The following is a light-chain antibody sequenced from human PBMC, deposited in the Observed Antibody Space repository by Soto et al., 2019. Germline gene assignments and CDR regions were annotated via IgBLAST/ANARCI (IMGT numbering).Light chain of an antibody. J-gene: IGKJ1*01. CDR3: QQRTNWPWT. CDR2: DAS. V-gene: IGKV3-11*01. Sequence: EVVLTQSPATLSLSPGERATLSCRASQTIDDHLAWYQQKPGQAPRLLIYDASVRATGFPARFSGSGSGTDFTLTISSLEPEDFAVYYCQQRTNWPWTFGQGTKVDIK. CDR1: QTIDDH.